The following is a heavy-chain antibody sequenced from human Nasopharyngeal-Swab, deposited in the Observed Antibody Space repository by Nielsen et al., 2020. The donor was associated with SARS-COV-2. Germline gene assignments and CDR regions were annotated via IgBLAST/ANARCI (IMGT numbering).Heavy chain of an antibody. J-gene: IGHJ5*02. V-gene: IGHV7-4-1*02. CDR3: ARAATPFHYLRYCSSTSCYGGGDWFDP. Sequence: WVGQAPGQGLEWMGWINTNTGNPTYAQGFTGRFVFSLDTSVSTAYLQISSLKAEDTAVYYCARAATPFHYLRYCSSTSCYGGGDWFDPWGQGTLVTVSS. D-gene: IGHD2-2*01. CDR2: INTNTGNP.